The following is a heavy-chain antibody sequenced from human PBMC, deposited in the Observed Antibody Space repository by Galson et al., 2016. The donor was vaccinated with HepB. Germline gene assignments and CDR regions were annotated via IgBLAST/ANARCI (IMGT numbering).Heavy chain of an antibody. Sequence: QSGAEVKKPGESLTISCKGSGYIFTNYWIAWVRQMPGKGLEWMGIIYPDDSDTTYSPSFQGQVTISADKSIRTAYLQWGNLKASDPAMYYCARRRSPNCFAPWGQGTLVTVSS. CDR3: ARRRSPNCFAP. CDR1: GYIFTNYW. J-gene: IGHJ5*02. CDR2: IYPDDSDT. V-gene: IGHV5-51*01.